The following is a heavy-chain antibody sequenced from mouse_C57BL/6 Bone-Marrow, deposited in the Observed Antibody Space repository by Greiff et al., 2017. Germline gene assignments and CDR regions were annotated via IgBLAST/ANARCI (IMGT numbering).Heavy chain of an antibody. D-gene: IGHD4-1*01. CDR3: ARLLTGNAMDY. CDR1: GYTFTDYY. V-gene: IGHV1-26*01. Sequence: EVQLQQSGPELVKPGASVKISCKASGYTFTDYYMNWVKQSHGKSLEWIGDINPNNGGTSYNQKFKGKATLTVDKSSSTAYMELRSLTSEDSAVYYCARLLTGNAMDYGGQGTSVTVSS. CDR2: INPNNGGT. J-gene: IGHJ4*01.